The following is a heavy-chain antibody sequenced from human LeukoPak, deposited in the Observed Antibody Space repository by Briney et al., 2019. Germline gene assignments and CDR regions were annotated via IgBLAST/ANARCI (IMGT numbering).Heavy chain of an antibody. J-gene: IGHJ5*02. CDR3: EGGLGSTSDNWFDP. Sequence: ASVKVSCKASGYTFTSYGISWVRQAPGQGLEWMGWISAYNGNTNYAQKLQGRVTMTTDTSTSTAYMELRSLRSDDTAVYYCEGGLGSTSDNWFDPWGQGTLVTVSS. CDR1: GYTFTSYG. CDR2: ISAYNGNT. V-gene: IGHV1-18*01. D-gene: IGHD2-2*01.